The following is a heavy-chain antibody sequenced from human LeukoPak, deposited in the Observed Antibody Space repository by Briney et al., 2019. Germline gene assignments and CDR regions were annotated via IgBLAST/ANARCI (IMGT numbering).Heavy chain of an antibody. CDR2: ISSSSSYI. D-gene: IGHD6-19*01. V-gene: IGHV3-21*01. CDR3: ARDLEQWLVRYYYYMDV. Sequence: NPGGSLRLSCAAPGFTFSSYSMNWVRQAPGKGLEWVSSISSSSSYIYYADSVKGRFTISRDNAKNSLYLQMNSLRAEDTAVYYCARDLEQWLVRYYYYMDVWGKGTTVTVSS. CDR1: GFTFSSYS. J-gene: IGHJ6*03.